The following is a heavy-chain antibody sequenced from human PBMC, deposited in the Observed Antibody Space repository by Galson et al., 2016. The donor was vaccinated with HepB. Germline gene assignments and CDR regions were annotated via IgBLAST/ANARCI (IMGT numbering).Heavy chain of an antibody. V-gene: IGHV3-9*01. J-gene: IGHJ4*02. Sequence: SLRLSCAASGFSFGRYGMHWVRQAPGKGLEWVSGISWNSGRIGYADSVKGRFTISRDNAKNSLYLQMNSLRTEDTALYYCAKDSRDYGDYVNYWGQGTLVTVSS. CDR1: GFSFGRYG. CDR2: ISWNSGRI. CDR3: AKDSRDYGDYVNY. D-gene: IGHD4-17*01.